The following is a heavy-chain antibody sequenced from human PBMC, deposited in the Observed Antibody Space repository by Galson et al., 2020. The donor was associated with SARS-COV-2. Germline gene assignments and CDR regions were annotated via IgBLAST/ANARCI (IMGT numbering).Heavy chain of an antibody. V-gene: IGHV3-21*01. Sequence: GGSLRPSCAASGFTFSSYSMNWVRQAPGKGLEWVSSFSSSSSYIYYADSVKGRFTISRDNAKNSLYLQMNSLRAEDTAVYYCARDYYGSGSYFYYWGQGTLVTVSS. CDR1: GFTFSSYS. J-gene: IGHJ4*02. CDR2: FSSSSSYI. CDR3: ARDYYGSGSYFYY. D-gene: IGHD3-10*01.